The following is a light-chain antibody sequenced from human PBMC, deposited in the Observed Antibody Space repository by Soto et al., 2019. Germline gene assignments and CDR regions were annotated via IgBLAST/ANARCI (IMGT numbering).Light chain of an antibody. CDR3: QHCGSVPCT. CDR2: DAS. CDR1: QDIKNY. V-gene: IGKV1-33*01. J-gene: IGKJ2*02. Sequence: DIQLTQSPSSVSASVGDRVTITCQASQDIKNYLIWYQQKPGKAPNLLIYDASTLGTGVSSRFSGSGSGTDFSVTITNLQPEDSATYVCQHCGSVPCTFGQGTRLVI.